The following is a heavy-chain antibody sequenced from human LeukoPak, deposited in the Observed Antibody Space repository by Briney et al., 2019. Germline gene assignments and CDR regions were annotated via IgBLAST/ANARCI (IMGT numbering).Heavy chain of an antibody. CDR2: IYYSGST. D-gene: IGHD3-3*01. CDR1: GGFISSYY. V-gene: IGHV4-59*01. J-gene: IGHJ4*02. Sequence: PSETLSLTCTVSGGFISSYYWSWIRQPPGKGLEWIGYIYYSGSTNYNPSLKSRVTISVDTSKNQFSLKLSSVTAADTAVYYCARVPENGITIFGVVSPYFDYWGQGTLVTVSS. CDR3: ARVPENGITIFGVVSPYFDY.